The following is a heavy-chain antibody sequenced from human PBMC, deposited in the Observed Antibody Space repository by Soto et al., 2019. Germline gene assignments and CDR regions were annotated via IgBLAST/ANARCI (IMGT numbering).Heavy chain of an antibody. D-gene: IGHD3-22*01. Sequence: SETLSLTCAVYGGSFSGYYWSWIRQPPGKGLEWIGEINHSGSTNYNPSLKSRVTISVDTSKNQFSLKLSSVTAADTAVYYCARQTPYYYDVSGYFTRRYFDYWGPGTLVTVSS. J-gene: IGHJ4*02. CDR2: INHSGST. CDR3: ARQTPYYYDVSGYFTRRYFDY. CDR1: GGSFSGYY. V-gene: IGHV4-34*01.